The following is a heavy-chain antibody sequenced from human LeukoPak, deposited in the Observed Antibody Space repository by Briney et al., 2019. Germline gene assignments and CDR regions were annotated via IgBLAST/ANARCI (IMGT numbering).Heavy chain of an antibody. Sequence: PSETLSLTCAVYGGSFSGYYWSWIRQPPGKGLEWIGEINHSGSTNYKPSLKSRVTISVDTSKNQFSLKLSSVTAADTAVYYCARGLPRLRYYDFWRTDAFDIWGQGTMVTVSS. CDR3: ARGLPRLRYYDFWRTDAFDI. J-gene: IGHJ3*02. D-gene: IGHD3-3*01. CDR2: INHSGST. CDR1: GGSFSGYY. V-gene: IGHV4-34*01.